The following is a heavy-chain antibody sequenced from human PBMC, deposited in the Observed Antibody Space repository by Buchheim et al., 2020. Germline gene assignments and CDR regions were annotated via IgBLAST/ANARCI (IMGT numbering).Heavy chain of an antibody. CDR3: ARDTTYYYDSSGPTFDY. J-gene: IGHJ4*02. CDR1: GFTFSSYW. CDR2: IKQDGSEK. D-gene: IGHD3-22*01. V-gene: IGHV3-7*01. Sequence: EVQLVESGGGLVQPGGSLRLSCAASGFTFSSYWMSWVRQAPGKGLEWVANIKQDGSEKSYVDSVKGRFTISRDNAKNSLYLQMNSLRAEDTAVYYCARDTTYYYDSSGPTFDYWGQGTL.